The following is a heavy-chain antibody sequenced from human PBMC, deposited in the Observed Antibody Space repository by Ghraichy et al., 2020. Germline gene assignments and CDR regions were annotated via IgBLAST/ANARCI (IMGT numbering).Heavy chain of an antibody. V-gene: IGHV3-7*01. D-gene: IGHD3-16*02. CDR3: ARRPGGDTYLSS. J-gene: IGHJ5*02. CDR2: IKEDGSDK. Sequence: GGSLRLSCAASGFTFSTYWMTWVRQAPGKGLEWVANIKEDGSDKYYVDSVKGRFTISRDNAKNSLYLQMDSLRGEDTAVYYCARRPGGDTYLSSWGQGTLVTVSS. CDR1: GFTFSTYW.